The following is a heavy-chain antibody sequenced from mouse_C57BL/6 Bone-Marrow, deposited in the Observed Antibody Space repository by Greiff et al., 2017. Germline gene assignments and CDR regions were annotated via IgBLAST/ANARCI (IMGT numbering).Heavy chain of an antibody. Sequence: EVQVVESGGGLVQPKGSLKLSCAASGFSFNTYAMNWVRQAPGKGLEWVARIRSKSNNYATYYADSVKDRFTISRDDSESMLYLQMNNLKTEDTAMYYCVRHETRAWFAYWGQGTLVTVSA. CDR2: IRSKSNNYAT. J-gene: IGHJ3*01. CDR3: VRHETRAWFAY. V-gene: IGHV10-1*01. CDR1: GFSFNTYA.